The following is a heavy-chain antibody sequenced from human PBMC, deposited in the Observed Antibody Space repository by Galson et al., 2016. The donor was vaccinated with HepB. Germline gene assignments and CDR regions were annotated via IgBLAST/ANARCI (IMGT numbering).Heavy chain of an antibody. Sequence: SLRLSCAASGFIFTNYGMHWVRQAPGKGLEWVAVISYDGSNKYYADSVKGRFTFSRDNSKNTLYPQMNSLRADDTAVYYCAKDRLADRSPWSSYYFDYWGQGTLVTVSS. D-gene: IGHD6-6*01. CDR1: GFIFTNYG. CDR2: ISYDGSNK. V-gene: IGHV3-30*18. CDR3: AKDRLADRSPWSSYYFDY. J-gene: IGHJ4*02.